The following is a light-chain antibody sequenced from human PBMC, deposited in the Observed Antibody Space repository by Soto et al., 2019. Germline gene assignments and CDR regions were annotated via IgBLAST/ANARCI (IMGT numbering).Light chain of an antibody. V-gene: IGKV1-5*03. CDR1: QSISSW. CDR3: QQNNTYWT. Sequence: DIQMTQSPSTLSASVGDRVTITCRASQSISSWLAWYKQKPGKAAKILIYKASSVESGVPSRFGGSESGTEFTLTISSLQPDAFATYYWQQNNTYWTFGQGTKVEIK. J-gene: IGKJ1*01. CDR2: KAS.